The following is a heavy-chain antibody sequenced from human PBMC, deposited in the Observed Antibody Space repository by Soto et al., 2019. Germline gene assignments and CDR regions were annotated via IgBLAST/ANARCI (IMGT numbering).Heavy chain of an antibody. CDR3: ARHDGFSSGWIFDY. V-gene: IGHV4-39*01. J-gene: IGHJ4*01. CDR1: GGSLSSSSYY. CDR2: IYYNGNT. Sequence: PSETLSLTCTVSGGSLSSSSYYWGWIRQPPGKTLEWIGTIYYNGNTYSNPSLKSRVTISVDTSNNQLSLKLRSVTAADTAVYYCARHDGFSSGWIFDYWGHGTLVTVSS. D-gene: IGHD6-19*01.